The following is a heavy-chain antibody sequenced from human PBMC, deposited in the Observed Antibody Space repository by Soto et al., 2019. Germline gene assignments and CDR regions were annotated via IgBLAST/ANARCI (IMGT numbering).Heavy chain of an antibody. D-gene: IGHD5-18*01. V-gene: IGHV1-69*13. CDR2: IIPIFGTA. Sequence: SVKVSCKASGGTFSSYAISWVRQAPGQGLEWMGGIIPIFGTANYAQKFQGRVTITADESTSTAYMELSSLRSEDTAVYYCAGWVDVWLPSPYYYYGMDVWGQGTKLTAP. CDR3: AGWVDVWLPSPYYYYGMDV. CDR1: GGTFSSYA. J-gene: IGHJ6*02.